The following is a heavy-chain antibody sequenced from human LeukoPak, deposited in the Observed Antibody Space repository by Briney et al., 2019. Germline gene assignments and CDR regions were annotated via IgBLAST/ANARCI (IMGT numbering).Heavy chain of an antibody. CDR2: IYYIGST. J-gene: IGHJ4*02. Sequence: NSSETLSLTCTVSGGSISSYFWSWVRQPPGKGMGWIGYIYYIGSTNYNPSLKSRVTISVDTSKNQFSLKLSSVTAADTAVYYCARLPGATSNVDYWGQGTLVTVSS. V-gene: IGHV4-59*08. CDR1: GGSISSYF. D-gene: IGHD1-26*01. CDR3: ARLPGATSNVDY.